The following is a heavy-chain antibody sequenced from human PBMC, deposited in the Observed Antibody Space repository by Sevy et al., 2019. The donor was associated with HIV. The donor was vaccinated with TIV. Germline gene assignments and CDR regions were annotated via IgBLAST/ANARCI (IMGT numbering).Heavy chain of an antibody. CDR1: GYTFTGHH. Sequence: ASVKVSCKTSGYTFTGHHMHWVRQAPGHRLEWMGWINPKSGGTNCAQKFQGRVIMTRDASINTAYMEMTSLRLDDTASYYCARHTGFMIDSWGQGTQVTVSS. V-gene: IGHV1-2*02. D-gene: IGHD3-9*01. J-gene: IGHJ4*02. CDR2: INPKSGGT. CDR3: ARHTGFMIDS.